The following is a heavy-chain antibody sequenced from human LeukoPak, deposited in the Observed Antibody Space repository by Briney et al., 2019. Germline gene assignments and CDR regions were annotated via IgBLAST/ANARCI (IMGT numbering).Heavy chain of an antibody. CDR3: ARQRYGDPSWYFDL. CDR2: IYYSGST. Sequence: SQTLSLTCTVSGGSISSGGYYWSWIRQHPGKGLEWIMYIYYSGSTYYNPSLKSRVTISVVPSKSQFSLKLSSVTAADTAVYYCARQRYGDPSWYFDLWGRGTLVTVS. V-gene: IGHV4-31*03. CDR1: GGSISSGGYY. J-gene: IGHJ2*01. D-gene: IGHD4-17*01.